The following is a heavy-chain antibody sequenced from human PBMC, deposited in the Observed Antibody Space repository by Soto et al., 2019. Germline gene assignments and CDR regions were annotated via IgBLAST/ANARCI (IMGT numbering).Heavy chain of an antibody. Sequence: QVQLQESGPGLVKPSQTLSLTCTVSGGSISSGGYYWSWIRQHPGKGLEWIGYLYYSGSTYYNPSLKSRVTISVDTSKNHFNLKLSSVTAADTAAYYCARDAGFDSSSYPGSWDYWGEGTQGSVSS. CDR3: ARDAGFDSSSYPGSWDY. J-gene: IGHJ4*02. CDR2: LYYSGST. V-gene: IGHV4-31*03. D-gene: IGHD3-22*01. CDR1: GGSISSGGYY.